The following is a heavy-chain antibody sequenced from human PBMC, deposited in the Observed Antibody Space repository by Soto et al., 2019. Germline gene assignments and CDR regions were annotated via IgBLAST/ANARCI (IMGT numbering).Heavy chain of an antibody. CDR3: ARGVYYDFWSGYRSPYYFDY. V-gene: IGHV1-8*01. Sequence: ASVKVSWKASGYTFTSYDINWVRQATGQGLEWMGWMNPNSGNTGYAQKFQGRVTMTRNTSISTAYMELSSLRSEDTAVYYCARGVYYDFWSGYRSPYYFDYWGQGTLVTVSS. CDR2: MNPNSGNT. J-gene: IGHJ4*02. D-gene: IGHD3-3*01. CDR1: GYTFTSYD.